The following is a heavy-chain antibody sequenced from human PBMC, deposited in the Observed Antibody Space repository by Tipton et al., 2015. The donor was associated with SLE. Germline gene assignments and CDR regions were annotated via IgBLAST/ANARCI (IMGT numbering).Heavy chain of an antibody. J-gene: IGHJ4*02. CDR1: GGSFSGYY. CDR3: ATLKFFGELVIGRVY. V-gene: IGHV4-34*01. D-gene: IGHD2-21*01. Sequence: TLSLTCAVYGGSFSGYYWSWIRQPPGKGLEWIGEINHSGSTNYNPSLKSRVTISVDTSKNQFSLKLSSVTAADTAVYYCATLKFFGELVIGRVYWCQGTLVTVSS. CDR2: INHSGST.